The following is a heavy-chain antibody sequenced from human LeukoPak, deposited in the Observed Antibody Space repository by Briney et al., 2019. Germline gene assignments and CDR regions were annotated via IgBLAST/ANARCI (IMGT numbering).Heavy chain of an antibody. CDR1: GFSLSSYA. Sequence: GGSLRLSCAASGFSLSSYAMYWVRQAPGKGLEWVAFIRYDGSKKYYEDSVKGRFTISRDNSKNTLYLQTNSLRAEDTAVYYCARGFGDVSRLFDYWGQGTLVTVSS. CDR3: ARGFGDVSRLFDY. D-gene: IGHD3-10*01. CDR2: IRYDGSKK. J-gene: IGHJ4*02. V-gene: IGHV3-30*02.